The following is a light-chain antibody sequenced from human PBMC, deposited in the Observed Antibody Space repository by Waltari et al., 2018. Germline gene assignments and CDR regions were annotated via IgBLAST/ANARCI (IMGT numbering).Light chain of an antibody. CDR2: VNSDGSH. Sequence: QLVLTQSPSASASLGASVKLTCTLSSGHSSTIVAWLQQQPEKGPRFLMKVNSDGSHSKGDGIPDRFSGSSSGAERYLTISSVQSEDEADYYCQTGGHGTWVFGGGTKLTVL. CDR3: QTGGHGTWV. CDR1: SGHSSTI. J-gene: IGLJ3*02. V-gene: IGLV4-69*01.